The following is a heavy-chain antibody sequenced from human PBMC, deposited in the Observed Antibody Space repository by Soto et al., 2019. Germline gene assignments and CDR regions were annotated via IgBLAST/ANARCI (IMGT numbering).Heavy chain of an antibody. J-gene: IGHJ4*02. CDR3: AKGGTAYCSGGTCYHPFDY. V-gene: IGHV3-23*01. CDR2: ISGTGEKT. CDR1: GFTFTNYA. D-gene: IGHD2-15*01. Sequence: GGSLRLSCAASGFTFTNYAMHWVRQSPGKGLEWVSSISGTGEKTFYADAVKGRFTISRDNSKSTLFVQMNSLEAEDTAVYYCAKGGTAYCSGGTCYHPFDYWGQGTLVTVSS.